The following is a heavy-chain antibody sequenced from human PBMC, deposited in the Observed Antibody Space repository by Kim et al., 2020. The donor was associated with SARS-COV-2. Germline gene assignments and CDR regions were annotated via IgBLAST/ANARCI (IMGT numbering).Heavy chain of an antibody. V-gene: IGHV3-23*01. CDR1: GFTFSTYG. CDR2: ITGSGGTT. CDR3: ANPRGGVTDF. D-gene: IGHD2-21*02. Sequence: GGSLRLSCAASGFTFSTYGMSWVRQAAGKGLEWVSGITGSGGTTSYVDSVKGRFTISRDNSKNTLYLQMNSLRAEDTAVYYCANPRGGVTDFWGQGTLVTVSS. J-gene: IGHJ4*02.